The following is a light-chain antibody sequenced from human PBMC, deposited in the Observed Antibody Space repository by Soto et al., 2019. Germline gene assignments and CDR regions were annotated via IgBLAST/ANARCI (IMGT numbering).Light chain of an antibody. CDR3: CSYAGSSIYV. CDR1: SSDVGSYNL. Sequence: QSALTQPASVSGSPGQSITISCTGTSSDVGSYNLVSWYQQHPGKAPKLMIYEGSKRPSGVSNRVSGSKSGNTASLTISGLQAEDEADYYCCSYAGSSIYVFGPGTKLTVL. J-gene: IGLJ1*01. CDR2: EGS. V-gene: IGLV2-23*01.